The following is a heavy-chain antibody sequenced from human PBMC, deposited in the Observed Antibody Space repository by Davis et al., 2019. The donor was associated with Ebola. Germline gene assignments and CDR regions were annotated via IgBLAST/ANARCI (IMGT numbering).Heavy chain of an antibody. Sequence: ASVKVSCKASGYTFTSYGISWVRQAPGQGLEWMGWISAYNGNTNYAQKLQGRVTMTTDTSTGTAYMELRSLRSDDTAVYYCASDWGPKYYFDYWGQGTLVTVSS. CDR2: ISAYNGNT. CDR1: GYTFTSYG. J-gene: IGHJ4*02. V-gene: IGHV1-18*01. CDR3: ASDWGPKYYFDY. D-gene: IGHD7-27*01.